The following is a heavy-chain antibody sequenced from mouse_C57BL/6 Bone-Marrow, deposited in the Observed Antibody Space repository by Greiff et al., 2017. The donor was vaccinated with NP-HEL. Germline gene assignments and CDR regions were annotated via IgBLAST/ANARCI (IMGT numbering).Heavy chain of an antibody. CDR3: ARFTTVVANYYAMDY. CDR1: GYTFTSYW. Sequence: QVQLQQPGAELVKPGASVKLSCKASGYTFTSYWMQWVKQRPGQGLEWIGEIDPSDSYTNYNQKFKGKATLTVDTSSSTAYMQLSNLTSEDSAVYYCARFTTVVANYYAMDYWGQGTSVTVSS. V-gene: IGHV1-50*01. D-gene: IGHD1-1*01. CDR2: IDPSDSYT. J-gene: IGHJ4*01.